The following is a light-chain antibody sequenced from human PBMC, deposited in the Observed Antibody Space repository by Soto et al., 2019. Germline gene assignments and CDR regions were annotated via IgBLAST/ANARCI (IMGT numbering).Light chain of an antibody. Sequence: EMVMTQSPATLSVSPGEGATLSCRASQSVSSNLAWYQQKPGQAPRLLIYGASTRATGIPARFSGSGSGTEFTRTISSLQSEDFAVYYCQQYNNWPPWTFGQGTKVEIK. V-gene: IGKV3-15*01. CDR1: QSVSSN. CDR2: GAS. J-gene: IGKJ1*01. CDR3: QQYNNWPPWT.